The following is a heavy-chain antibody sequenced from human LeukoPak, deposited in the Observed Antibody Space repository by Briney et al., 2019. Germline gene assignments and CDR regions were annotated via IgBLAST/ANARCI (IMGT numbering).Heavy chain of an antibody. CDR2: INHSGST. CDR1: GGSFSGYY. D-gene: IGHD2-2*02. J-gene: IGHJ4*02. CDR3: ASLYCSSTSCSTPFDY. V-gene: IGHV4-34*01. Sequence: PSETLSLTCAVYGGSFSGYYWGWIRQPPGKGLEWIGEINHSGSTNYNPSLKSRVTISVDTSKNQFSLKLSSVTAADTAVYYCASLYCSSTSCSTPFDYWGQGTLVTVSS.